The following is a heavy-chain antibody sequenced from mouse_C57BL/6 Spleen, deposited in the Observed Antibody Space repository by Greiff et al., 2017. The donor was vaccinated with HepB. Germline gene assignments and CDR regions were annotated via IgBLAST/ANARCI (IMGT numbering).Heavy chain of an antibody. CDR2: IDPENGDT. CDR3: TTAGGNSPFDY. Sequence: EVQLMESGAELVRPGASVKLSCTASGFNIKDDYMHWVKQRPEQGLEWIGWIDPENGDTEYASKFQGKATITADTSSNTAYLQLSSLTSEDTAVYYCTTAGGNSPFDYWGQGTTLTVSS. V-gene: IGHV14-4*01. CDR1: GFNIKDDY. J-gene: IGHJ2*01. D-gene: IGHD2-1*01.